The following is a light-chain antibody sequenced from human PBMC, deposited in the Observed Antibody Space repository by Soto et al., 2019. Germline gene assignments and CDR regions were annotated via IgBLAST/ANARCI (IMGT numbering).Light chain of an antibody. CDR2: GHR. V-gene: IGLV1-40*01. CDR3: QSYDSSLSGSYV. Sequence: VLTQPPSVSGAPGQRVTISCTGNNSNIGAGYDIHWYQQLPGTAPKLLIYGHRNRPSGVPDRFSGSKSGTSASLAISGLQAEDEADYFCQSYDSSLSGSYVFGTGTKVTVL. CDR1: NSNIGAGYD. J-gene: IGLJ1*01.